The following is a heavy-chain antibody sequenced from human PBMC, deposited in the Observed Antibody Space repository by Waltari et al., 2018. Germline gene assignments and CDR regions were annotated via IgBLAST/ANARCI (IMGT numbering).Heavy chain of an antibody. CDR3: ARGSPNGYSSGWYRWFDP. Sequence: QVQLQQWGAGLLKPSETLPLTCAVYGGSFSGYYWSWIRQPPGKGLEWIGEINHRGRTNYNPSLKSRVTISVDTSKNQFSLKLSSVTAADTAVYYCARGSPNGYSSGWYRWFDPWGQGTLVTVSS. CDR2: INHRGRT. J-gene: IGHJ5*02. D-gene: IGHD6-19*01. CDR1: GGSFSGYY. V-gene: IGHV4-34*01.